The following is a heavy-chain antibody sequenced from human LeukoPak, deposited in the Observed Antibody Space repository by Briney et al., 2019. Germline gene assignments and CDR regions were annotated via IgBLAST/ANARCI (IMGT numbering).Heavy chain of an antibody. V-gene: IGHV3-30*03. CDR2: ISFDGSYK. Sequence: PGRSLRLSCAASGLTFSSYGMHWVRQAPGKGLEWVGVISFDGSYKYYADSVKGRFTISRDNSKNTLYLQMNSLRVEDTAVYYCARDQGSGWFKPFDYWGQGTLVTVSS. CDR1: GLTFSSYG. J-gene: IGHJ4*02. D-gene: IGHD6-19*01. CDR3: ARDQGSGWFKPFDY.